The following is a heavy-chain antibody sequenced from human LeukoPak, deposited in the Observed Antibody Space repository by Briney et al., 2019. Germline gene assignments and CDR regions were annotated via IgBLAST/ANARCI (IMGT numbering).Heavy chain of an antibody. V-gene: IGHV4-4*07. CDR2: IYTSGST. CDR3: ARSGYYDSSGYNWFDP. J-gene: IGHJ5*02. CDR1: GGSISSYY. Sequence: SETLSLTGTVSGGSISSYYWSWIRQPAGKGLEWIGRIYTSGSTNYNPSLKSRVTMSVGTSKNQFSLKLSSVTAADTAVYYCARSGYYDSSGYNWFDPWGQGTLVTVSS. D-gene: IGHD3-22*01.